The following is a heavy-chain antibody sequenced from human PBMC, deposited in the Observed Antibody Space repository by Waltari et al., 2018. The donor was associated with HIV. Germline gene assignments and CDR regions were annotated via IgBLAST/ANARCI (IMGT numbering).Heavy chain of an antibody. CDR3: VKDGASTIFGVLNGMDV. D-gene: IGHD3-3*01. Sequence: EVQLVESGGGSVQPGRSLSFSCPASAIPFDHFAMHCVRQPPGKGLEWVSGISWNSGDIAYADSVKVRFTISRDNTKNSLFLQMNSVRVEDTALYYCVKDGASTIFGVLNGMDVWGQGTTVTVSS. CDR1: AIPFDHFA. J-gene: IGHJ6*02. CDR2: ISWNSGDI. V-gene: IGHV3-9*01.